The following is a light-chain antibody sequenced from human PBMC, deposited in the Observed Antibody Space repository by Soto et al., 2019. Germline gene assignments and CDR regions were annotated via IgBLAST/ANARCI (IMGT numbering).Light chain of an antibody. V-gene: IGLV2-14*03. CDR3: SSYANSRTVI. CDR1: SSDVGGNYVSWY. Sequence: QSALTQPASVSGSPGQSITISCTGTSSDVGGNYVSWYVSWYQQHPGKVPKLIIYDDDDRPSGVSNRFSGSKSGSTASLTISGLQAEDEADYYGSSYANSRTVIFGGGTKLTVL. CDR2: DDD. J-gene: IGLJ2*01.